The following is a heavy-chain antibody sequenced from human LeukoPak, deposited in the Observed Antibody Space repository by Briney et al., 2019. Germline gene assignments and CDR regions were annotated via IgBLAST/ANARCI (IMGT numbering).Heavy chain of an antibody. D-gene: IGHD3-10*01. CDR3: ARVATMVRGVIVTKWFDP. V-gene: IGHV4-34*01. J-gene: IGHJ5*02. Sequence: PSETLSLTCAVYGGSFSGYYWSWIRQPPGKGLEWIGEINHSVSTNYNPSLKSRVTISVDTSKNQFSLKLSSVTAADTAVYYCARVATMVRGVIVTKWFDPWGQGTLVTVSS. CDR1: GGSFSGYY. CDR2: INHSVST.